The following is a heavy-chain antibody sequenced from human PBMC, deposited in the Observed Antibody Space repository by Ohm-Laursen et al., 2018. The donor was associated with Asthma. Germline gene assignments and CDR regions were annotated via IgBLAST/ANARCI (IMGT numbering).Heavy chain of an antibody. Sequence: SLRLSCTASGFTFSDYYMSWIRQAPGKGLEWVSYISSSGSTIYYADSVKGRFTISRDNSKNTLYLQMNSLRAEDTAVYYCAKEGGPYYYDSSGPAGYWGQGTLVTVSS. J-gene: IGHJ4*02. CDR3: AKEGGPYYYDSSGPAGY. V-gene: IGHV3-11*04. D-gene: IGHD3-22*01. CDR1: GFTFSDYY. CDR2: ISSSGSTI.